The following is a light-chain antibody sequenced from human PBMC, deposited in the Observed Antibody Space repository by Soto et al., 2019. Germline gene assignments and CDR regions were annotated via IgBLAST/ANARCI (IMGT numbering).Light chain of an antibody. CDR1: QSISSW. CDR3: QQYNSYSLT. CDR2: DAS. J-gene: IGKJ1*01. V-gene: IGKV1-5*01. Sequence: DIQMTQSPSTLSASVGDRVTITCRASQSISSWLAWYQQKPGKAPKLLIYDASSLESGVPSRFSGSGSGTEFTLTISSLHPDDFATYYCQQYNSYSLTFGLGTKVQIK.